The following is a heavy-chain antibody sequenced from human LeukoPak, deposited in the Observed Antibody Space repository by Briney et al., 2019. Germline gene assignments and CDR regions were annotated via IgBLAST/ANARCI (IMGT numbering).Heavy chain of an antibody. Sequence: GGSLRLSCAASGFTFSSYSMNWVRQAPGKGLEWVSYISSSSSTIYYADSVKGRFTISRDNAKNSLYLQMNSLRAEDTAVCYCARDSDYWGQGTLVTVSS. J-gene: IGHJ4*02. CDR1: GFTFSSYS. CDR2: ISSSSSTI. V-gene: IGHV3-48*01. CDR3: ARDSDY.